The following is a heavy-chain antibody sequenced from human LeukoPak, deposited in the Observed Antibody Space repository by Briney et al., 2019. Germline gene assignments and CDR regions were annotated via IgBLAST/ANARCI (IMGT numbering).Heavy chain of an antibody. J-gene: IGHJ4*02. CDR1: GGSISNYY. CDR2: IYYSGTT. CDR3: ARDSGNYDSSGTKFDY. Sequence: SETLSLTCTVSGGSISNYYWGWIRQPPGKGLEWIGYIYYSGTTKYNPSLKSRVTISVDMSMNQFSLKLRSVTAADTAVYYCARDSGNYDSSGTKFDYWGQGTLVTVSS. D-gene: IGHD3-22*01. V-gene: IGHV4-59*01.